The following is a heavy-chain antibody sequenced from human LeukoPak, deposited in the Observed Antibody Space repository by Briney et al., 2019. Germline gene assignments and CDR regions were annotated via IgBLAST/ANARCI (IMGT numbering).Heavy chain of an antibody. V-gene: IGHV4-59*08. CDR1: GGSISSYY. CDR2: IYYSGST. CDR3: ARLPLFGELELYYYYGMDV. D-gene: IGHD3-10*01. Sequence: PSETLSLTCTVSGGSISSYYWSWIRQPPGKGLEWIGYIYYSGSTNYNPSLKSRVTISVDTSKNQFSLKLSSVTAADTAVYYCARLPLFGELELYYYYGMDVWGQGTTVTVSS. J-gene: IGHJ6*02.